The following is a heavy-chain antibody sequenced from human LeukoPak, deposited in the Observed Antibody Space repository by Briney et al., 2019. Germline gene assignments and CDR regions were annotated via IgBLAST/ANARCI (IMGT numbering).Heavy chain of an antibody. CDR2: INHSGST. Sequence: SETLSLTCAVYGGSFSGYYWSWIRQPPGKGLEWIGEINHSGSTNYNPSLKSRVTISVVTSKNQFSLKLSSVTAADTAVYYCARGSGYYYYYGMDVWGQGTTVTVSS. CDR3: ARGSGYYYYYGMDV. J-gene: IGHJ6*02. CDR1: GGSFSGYY. V-gene: IGHV4-34*01. D-gene: IGHD6-25*01.